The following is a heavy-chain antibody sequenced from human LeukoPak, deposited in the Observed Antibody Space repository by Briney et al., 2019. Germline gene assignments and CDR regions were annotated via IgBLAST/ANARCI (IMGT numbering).Heavy chain of an antibody. Sequence: SETLSLTCTVSGGSISSSSYYWGWIRQPPGKGLEWIGSIYYSGSTYYNPSLKSRVTISVDTSKNQFSLKLSSVTAADTAVYYCARDLRGIRWFDPWGQGTLVTVSS. V-gene: IGHV4-39*07. CDR1: GGSISSSSYY. CDR2: IYYSGST. J-gene: IGHJ5*02. D-gene: IGHD3-3*02. CDR3: ARDLRGIRWFDP.